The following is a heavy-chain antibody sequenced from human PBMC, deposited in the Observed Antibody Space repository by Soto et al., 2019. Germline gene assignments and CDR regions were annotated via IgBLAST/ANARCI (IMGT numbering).Heavy chain of an antibody. V-gene: IGHV1-69*13. D-gene: IGHD6-13*01. J-gene: IGHJ4*02. CDR3: ARGPQYSSSWYPFDY. CDR1: GGTFSSYA. CDR2: IIPIFGTA. Sequence: SVKVSCKASGGTFSSYAISWVRQAPGQGLEWMGGIIPIFGTANYAQKFQGRVTITADESTSTAYMELSSLRSEDTAVYYCARGPQYSSSWYPFDYWAQGTLVPVSS.